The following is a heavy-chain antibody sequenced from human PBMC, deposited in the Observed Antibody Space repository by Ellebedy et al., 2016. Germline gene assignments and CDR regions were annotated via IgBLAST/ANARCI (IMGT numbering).Heavy chain of an antibody. CDR1: GYSFTSYW. CDR2: IYPGDSDT. J-gene: IGHJ4*02. CDR3: ARLGNVYYYDSSDYYFDY. V-gene: IGHV5-51*01. Sequence: GESLKISCKGSGYSFTSYWIGWVRQMPGKGLEWMGIIYPGDSDTRYSPSFQGQVTISADKSISTAYLQWSSLKASDTAMYYCARLGNVYYYDSSDYYFDYWGQGTLVTVSS. D-gene: IGHD3-22*01.